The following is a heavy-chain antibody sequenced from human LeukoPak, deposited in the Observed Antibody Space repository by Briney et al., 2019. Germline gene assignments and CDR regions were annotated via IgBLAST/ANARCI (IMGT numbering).Heavy chain of an antibody. D-gene: IGHD5-12*01. V-gene: IGHV3-9*01. CDR2: ITWNSGAI. J-gene: IGHJ4*02. CDR1: GFTFDDHA. Sequence: PGGSLRLSCAGSGFTFDDHAVHWVRQAPGKGLEWVSGITWNSGAIGYADSAKGRFTNSRDNAKNSLYLQMNSLRVEDTALYYCVKAYSGYDFWYFDYWGQGILVTVSS. CDR3: VKAYSGYDFWYFDY.